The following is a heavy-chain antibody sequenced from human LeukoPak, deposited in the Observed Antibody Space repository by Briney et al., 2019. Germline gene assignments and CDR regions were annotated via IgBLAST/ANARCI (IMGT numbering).Heavy chain of an antibody. V-gene: IGHV1-18*04. CDR2: ISAYNGNT. Sequence: ASVKVSCKASGYTFTGYYMHWVRQAPGQGLEWMGWISAYNGNTNYAQKLQGRVTMTTDTSTSTAYMELRSLRSDDTAVYYCARDCSGGSCYWDYYYGMDVWGQGTTVTVSS. D-gene: IGHD2-15*01. J-gene: IGHJ6*02. CDR1: GYTFTGYY. CDR3: ARDCSGGSCYWDYYYGMDV.